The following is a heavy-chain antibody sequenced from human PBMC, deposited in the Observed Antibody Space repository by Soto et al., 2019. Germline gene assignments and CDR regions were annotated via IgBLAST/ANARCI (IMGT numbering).Heavy chain of an antibody. J-gene: IGHJ4*02. CDR1: GGSISSGGYS. CDR3: ARDSRSGYYLDY. CDR2: IYHSGST. D-gene: IGHD3-22*01. V-gene: IGHV4-30-2*01. Sequence: PSETLSLTCAVSGGSISSGGYSWSWIRQPPGKGLEWIGYIYHSGSTYYNPSLKSRVTISVDRSKNQFSLKLSSVTAADTAVYYCARDSRSGYYLDYWGQGTLVTVSS.